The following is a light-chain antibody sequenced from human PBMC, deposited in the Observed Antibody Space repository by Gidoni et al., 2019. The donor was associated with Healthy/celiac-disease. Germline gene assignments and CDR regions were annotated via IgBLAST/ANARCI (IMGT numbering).Light chain of an antibody. Sequence: DIVMTQSPLSLPVTPGEPASISCRSSQSLLHSNGYNYLDWYLQKPGQSPQLLIYFGSNRASGVPDRFSGSGSGTDFTLKISRVEAEDVGVYYCMQALQARTFXQXTKVEIK. CDR2: FGS. CDR3: MQALQART. J-gene: IGKJ1*01. CDR1: QSLLHSNGYNY. V-gene: IGKV2-28*01.